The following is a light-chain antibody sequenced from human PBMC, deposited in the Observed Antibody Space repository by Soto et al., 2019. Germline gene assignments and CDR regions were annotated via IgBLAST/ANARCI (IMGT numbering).Light chain of an antibody. Sequence: QSALTQPVSVSASPGQSISISCTGTSSDVGGYNYVSWYQQHPGKAPKLMIYDVSNRPSGVSARFSGFKSGNTASLTISGLQAEDEADYYCSSYTSSSTYVFGTGTKVTVL. J-gene: IGLJ1*01. CDR3: SSYTSSSTYV. CDR2: DVS. V-gene: IGLV2-14*01. CDR1: SSDVGGYNY.